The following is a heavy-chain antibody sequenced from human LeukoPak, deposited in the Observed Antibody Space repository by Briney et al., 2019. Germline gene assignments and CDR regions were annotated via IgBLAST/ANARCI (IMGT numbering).Heavy chain of an antibody. Sequence: PSETLSLTCTVSGGSISSHYWSWIRQPPGKGLEWIGYIYYSGSTNYNPSLKSRVTISVDTSKNQFSLNLSSVTAADTAVYYCAKDGGDTMIVVVSYGMDVWGQGTTVTVSS. CDR1: GGSISSHY. CDR3: AKDGGDTMIVVVSYGMDV. D-gene: IGHD3-22*01. J-gene: IGHJ6*02. CDR2: IYYSGST. V-gene: IGHV4-59*11.